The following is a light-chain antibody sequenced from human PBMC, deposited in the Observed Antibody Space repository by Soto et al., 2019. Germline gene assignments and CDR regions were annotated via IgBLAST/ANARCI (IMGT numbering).Light chain of an antibody. CDR2: AXS. CDR1: ESGGRRN. J-gene: IGKJ1*01. CDR3: QQFGKSILT. V-gene: IGKV3-20*01. Sequence: ELAXTQSPGPMSLSRGDRAPISXGPSESGGRRNLAWYQQQSGXAPRLXXYAXSSRAMHIPDRLSGSGSGTDFTLTISGLEPEDFEGYYWQQFGKSILTFGQGTKVDIK.